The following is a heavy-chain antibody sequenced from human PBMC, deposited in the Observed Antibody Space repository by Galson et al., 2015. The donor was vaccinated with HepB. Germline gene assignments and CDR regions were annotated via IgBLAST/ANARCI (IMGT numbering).Heavy chain of an antibody. V-gene: IGHV3-30*04. CDR3: ARGPQGVGYCSGGSCYRVIDYYYYGMDV. J-gene: IGHJ6*02. CDR1: GFTFSSYA. Sequence: SLRLSCAASGFTFSSYAMHWVRQAPGKGLEWVAVISYDGSNKYYADSVKGRFTISRDNSKNTLYLQMNSLRAEDTAVYYCARGPQGVGYCSGGSCYRVIDYYYYGMDVWGQGTTVTVSS. D-gene: IGHD2-15*01. CDR2: ISYDGSNK.